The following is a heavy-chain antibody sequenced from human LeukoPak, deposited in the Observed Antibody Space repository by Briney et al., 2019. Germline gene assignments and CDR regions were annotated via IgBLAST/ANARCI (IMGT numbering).Heavy chain of an antibody. D-gene: IGHD2-2*01. J-gene: IGHJ5*02. CDR3: AKNEAHCSSTSCLNNWFDP. V-gene: IGHV3-30*18. CDR1: GFTFSSYG. Sequence: PGGSLRLSCAASGFTFSSYGMHWVRQAPGKGLEWVAVISYDGSNKYYADSVKGRFTISRDNSKNTLYLQMNSLRAEDTAVYYCAKNEAHCSSTSCLNNWFDPWGQGTLVTVSS. CDR2: ISYDGSNK.